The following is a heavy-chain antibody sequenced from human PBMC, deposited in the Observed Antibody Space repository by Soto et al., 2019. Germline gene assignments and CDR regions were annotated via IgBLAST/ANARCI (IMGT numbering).Heavy chain of an antibody. CDR3: AKWKQLVQSEYFQH. CDR1: GFTFSSYA. D-gene: IGHD6-6*01. CDR2: ISVSGGST. V-gene: IGHV3-23*01. J-gene: IGHJ1*01. Sequence: EVQLLESGGGLVQPGGSLRLSCAASGFTFSSYAMSWVRQAPGKGLEWVSAISVSGGSTYYADSVKGRFTISRDNSKNALYLQMNSLRAEDTAVYYCAKWKQLVQSEYFQHWGQGTLVTVSS.